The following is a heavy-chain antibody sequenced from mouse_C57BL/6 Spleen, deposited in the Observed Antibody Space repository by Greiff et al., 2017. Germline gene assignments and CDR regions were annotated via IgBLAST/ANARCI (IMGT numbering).Heavy chain of an antibody. V-gene: IGHV1-22*01. Sequence: EVQLQQSGPELVKPGASVKLSCKASGYTFTDYNMHWVKQRHGKGLEWIGYINPNSGGTSYNQKFKGKATLTENKSSSTAYMELRSLTSEDSAVYYCARDAKLVEDWYFDVWGTGTTVTVAS. J-gene: IGHJ1*03. CDR2: INPNSGGT. D-gene: IGHD1-1*01. CDR3: ARDAKLVEDWYFDV. CDR1: GYTFTDYN.